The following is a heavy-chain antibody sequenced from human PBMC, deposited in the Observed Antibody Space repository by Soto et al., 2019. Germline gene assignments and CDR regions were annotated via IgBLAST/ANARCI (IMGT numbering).Heavy chain of an antibody. D-gene: IGHD3-16*01. CDR1: AASFSKYY. Sequence: PSETLSLTCTDSAASFSKYYWTWIRQPPGKGLEWIGYIYFNGNTNYNPSLKRRVTISVDTSKKQISLNLTSVTDADTAVYFCASVTFGGVVLAHWGQGTLVTVSS. V-gene: IGHV4-59*13. CDR2: IYFNGNT. J-gene: IGHJ4*02. CDR3: ASVTFGGVVLAH.